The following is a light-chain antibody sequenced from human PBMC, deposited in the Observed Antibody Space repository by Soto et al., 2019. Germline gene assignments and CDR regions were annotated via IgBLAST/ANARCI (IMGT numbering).Light chain of an antibody. Sequence: DIQMTQSPSTLSGSVGDRVTITCRASQTISSWLAWYQQKPGKAPKLLIYKASTLKSGVPSRFSGTESGTESNLTISSLQPDDFATYYCQHYNSYSEAFGQGTKVELK. V-gene: IGKV1-5*03. CDR1: QTISSW. J-gene: IGKJ1*01. CDR2: KAS. CDR3: QHYNSYSEA.